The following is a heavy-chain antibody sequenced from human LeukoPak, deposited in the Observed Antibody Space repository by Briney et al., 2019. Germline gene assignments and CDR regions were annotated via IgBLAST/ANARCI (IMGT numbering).Heavy chain of an antibody. J-gene: IGHJ6*02. Sequence: SETLSLTCTVSGGSISSFYWSWLRQPPGQGLVWIGYIYYSGRTNYNTSLKSRVTISVDTSKNQFSLKLSSVTAADTAVYYCARAVLRYFEYGMDVWGQGTTVTVSS. CDR2: IYYSGRT. V-gene: IGHV4-59*08. D-gene: IGHD3-9*01. CDR1: GGSISSFY. CDR3: ARAVLRYFEYGMDV.